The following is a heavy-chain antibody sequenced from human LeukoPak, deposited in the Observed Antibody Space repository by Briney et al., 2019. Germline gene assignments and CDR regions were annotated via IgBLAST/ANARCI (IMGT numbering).Heavy chain of an antibody. J-gene: IGHJ4*02. Sequence: GGSLRLSCEASGFTFSTFAMIWVRQPPGKGLEWVSSIFPSGGEIHYADSVRGRFTISRDNSKNTLYLQMNSLIPEDTALYYCAKPQEADLWVPDYWGQGTLVTVSS. CDR2: IFPSGGEI. CDR1: GFTFSTFA. D-gene: IGHD3-3*01. V-gene: IGHV3-23*01. CDR3: AKPQEADLWVPDY.